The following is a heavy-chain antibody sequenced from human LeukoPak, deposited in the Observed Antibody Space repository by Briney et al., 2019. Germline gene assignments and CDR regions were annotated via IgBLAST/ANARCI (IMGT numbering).Heavy chain of an antibody. CDR3: ARGDDVDYFDY. V-gene: IGHV4-59*01. J-gene: IGHJ4*02. CDR1: GGSISSYY. Sequence: PSETLSLTCTVSGGSISSYYWSWIRQPPGKGLEWIGYIYYSGSTNYNPSLKSRVTISVDTSKNQFSLKLSSVTAADTAVYYCARGDDVDYFDYWGQGTLVTVSS. D-gene: IGHD1-1*01. CDR2: IYYSGST.